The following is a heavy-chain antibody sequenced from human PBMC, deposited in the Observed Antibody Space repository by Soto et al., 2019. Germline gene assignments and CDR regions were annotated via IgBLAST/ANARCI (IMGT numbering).Heavy chain of an antibody. CDR1: GFTFSNAW. CDR3: TTESYYGSGSYYILDAFDI. D-gene: IGHD3-10*01. V-gene: IGHV3-15*01. Sequence: GGSLRLSCAASGFTFSNAWMSWVRQAPGKGLEWVGRIKSKTDGGTTDYAAPVKGRFTISRDDSKNTLYLQMNSLKTEDTAVYYCTTESYYGSGSYYILDAFDIWGQGTMVTVS. CDR2: IKSKTDGGTT. J-gene: IGHJ3*02.